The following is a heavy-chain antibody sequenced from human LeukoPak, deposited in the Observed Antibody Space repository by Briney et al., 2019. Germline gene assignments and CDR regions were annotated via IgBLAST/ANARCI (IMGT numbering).Heavy chain of an antibody. CDR3: ARDQGYCSSTSCYNRYFDY. CDR2: ISYDGSNK. CDR1: GFTFSSYG. D-gene: IGHD2-2*02. Sequence: GGSLRLSCAASGFTFSSYGMHWVRQAPGKGLEWVAVISYDGSNKYYADSVKGRFTISRDNSKNTLYLQMNSLRAEDTAVYYCARDQGYCSSTSCYNRYFDYWGQGTLVTVSS. V-gene: IGHV3-30*03. J-gene: IGHJ4*02.